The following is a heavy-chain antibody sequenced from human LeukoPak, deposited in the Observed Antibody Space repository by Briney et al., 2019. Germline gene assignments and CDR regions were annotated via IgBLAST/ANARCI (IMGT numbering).Heavy chain of an antibody. J-gene: IGHJ3*02. V-gene: IGHV3-74*01. CDR1: GNYW. CDR3: AKGRGTGVTTPGAFDI. D-gene: IGHD1-26*01. Sequence: GGSLRLSCAASGNYWMHWVRQAPGKGLVWVSHINSDGSWTSYADSVKGRFTISRDNSKNTLYLQMNSLRAEDTAVYYCAKGRGTGVTTPGAFDIWGQGTMVTVSS. CDR2: INSDGSWT.